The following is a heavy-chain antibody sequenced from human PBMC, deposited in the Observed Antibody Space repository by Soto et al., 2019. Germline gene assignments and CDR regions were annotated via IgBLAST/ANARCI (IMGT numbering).Heavy chain of an antibody. V-gene: IGHV1-18*01. CDR2: ISPYTDDP. CDR1: GNTFTNFG. CDR3: ARVIPGAEAWFHP. Sequence: QGQLVQSGVEVKKPGASVKVSCSASGNTFTNFGVTWVRQAPGQGLEWMGWISPYTDDPSYAQKFQGRDTMTIDTTTSTAYLGLRCLTSDDTAVYYCARVIPGAEAWFHPWGQGTLVTVSS. D-gene: IGHD2-2*01. J-gene: IGHJ5*02.